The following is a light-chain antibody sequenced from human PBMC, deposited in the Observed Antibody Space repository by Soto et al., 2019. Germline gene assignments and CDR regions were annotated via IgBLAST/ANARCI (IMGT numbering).Light chain of an antibody. CDR3: QQYNNWRT. CDR1: QSVSSN. J-gene: IGKJ1*01. CDR2: GAS. V-gene: IGKV3-15*01. Sequence: EIVMTQSPATLPVPPGERATLSCRASQSVSSNLAWHQQKPGQPPRLLIYGASTRATGIPARFSGSGSGTEFTLTISSLQSEDVAVYYCQQYNNWRTFGQGTKVEIK.